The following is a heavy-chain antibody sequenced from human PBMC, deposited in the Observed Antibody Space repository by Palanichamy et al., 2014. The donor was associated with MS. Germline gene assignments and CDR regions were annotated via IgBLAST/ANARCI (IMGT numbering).Heavy chain of an antibody. CDR3: AFGYYVSYFDY. D-gene: IGHD4-17*01. CDR1: GDSISPYY. Sequence: QVQLQELGPGLVKASETLSLTCTVSGDSISPYYWNWIRQPPGKGLEWIGYIYYSGSTTFNPSLKSRVTISIDTPNKQFSLKLTSVTAADTAVYYCAFGYYVSYFDYWGQGALVTVSS. J-gene: IGHJ4*02. V-gene: IGHV4-59*01. CDR2: IYYSGST.